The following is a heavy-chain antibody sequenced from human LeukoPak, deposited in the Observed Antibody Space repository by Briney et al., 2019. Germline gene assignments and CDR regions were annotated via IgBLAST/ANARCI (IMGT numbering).Heavy chain of an antibody. D-gene: IGHD2-2*01. CDR2: ISGSGGST. V-gene: IGHV3-23*01. CDR3: AKGYCSSTSCYLVYFQH. CDR1: GFTFSSYA. J-gene: IGHJ1*01. Sequence: PGGSLRLSCAASGFTFSSYAMSWVRQAPGKGLEWVSAISGSGGSTCYADSVKGRFTISRDNSKNTLYLQMNSLRAEDTAVYYCAKGYCSSTSCYLVYFQHWGQGTLVTVSS.